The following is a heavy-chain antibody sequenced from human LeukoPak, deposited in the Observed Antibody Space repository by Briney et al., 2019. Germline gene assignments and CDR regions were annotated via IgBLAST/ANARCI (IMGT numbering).Heavy chain of an antibody. Sequence: GGSLRLSCVASGFTFSRFEMNWVRQAPGKGLEWISHISTGTYIAYTDSVKGRFTISRDNAKNSLYLQMNSLRAEDTAVYYCAELGITMIGGVWGKGTTVTISS. D-gene: IGHD3-10*02. V-gene: IGHV3-48*03. J-gene: IGHJ6*04. CDR2: ISTGTYI. CDR3: AELGITMIGGV. CDR1: GFTFSRFE.